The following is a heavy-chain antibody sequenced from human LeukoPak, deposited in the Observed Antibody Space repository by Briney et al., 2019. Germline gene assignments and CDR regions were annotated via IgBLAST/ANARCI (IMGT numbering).Heavy chain of an antibody. D-gene: IGHD3-22*01. Sequence: GGSLRLSCAASGFTVSSIHMVWVRQAPGKGLEWVSVTYTGGNSYYADSVKGRFIISRDISKNTLYLQMNSLRAEDSALYYRARGGRGSAAVVAPRSFDIWGQGTMVTVSS. CDR2: TYTGGNS. V-gene: IGHV3-53*01. CDR3: ARGGRGSAAVVAPRSFDI. CDR1: GFTVSSIH. J-gene: IGHJ3*02.